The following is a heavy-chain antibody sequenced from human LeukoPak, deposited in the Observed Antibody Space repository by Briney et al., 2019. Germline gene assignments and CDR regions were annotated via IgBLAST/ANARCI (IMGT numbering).Heavy chain of an antibody. Sequence: GGSLRLSCAASGFTFSSYSMNWVRQAPGKGLEWVATMTSTSTIYYADSVKGRFTISRDNAKNSVYLQMNSLRDEDTAVYYCASSYCGGTLCYDHYWGHGTLVTVSS. D-gene: IGHD2-21*01. CDR2: MTSTSTI. CDR3: ASSYCGGTLCYDHY. V-gene: IGHV3-69-1*01. J-gene: IGHJ4*01. CDR1: GFTFSSYS.